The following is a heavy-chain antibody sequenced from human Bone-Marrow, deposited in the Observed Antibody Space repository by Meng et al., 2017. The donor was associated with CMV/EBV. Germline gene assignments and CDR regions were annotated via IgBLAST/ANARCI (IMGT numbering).Heavy chain of an antibody. CDR2: INKDGSAE. V-gene: IGHV3-7*01. J-gene: IGHJ5*02. CDR3: VRLPDT. CDR1: GFTFSDYY. Sequence: GGSLRLSCAASGFTFSDYYMTWVRQAPGKGLEWVANINKDGSAEYYDYSVKGRFTISRDNAKCSLYLEMNSLGAEDTAAYFCVRLPDTWGQGTLVTVSS.